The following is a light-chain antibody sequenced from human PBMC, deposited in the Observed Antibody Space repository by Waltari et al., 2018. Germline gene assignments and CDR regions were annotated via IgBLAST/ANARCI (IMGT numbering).Light chain of an antibody. J-gene: IGKJ4*01. CDR1: QSVSSS. CDR2: GAS. Sequence: EIVLTQSPATLSLSLGERVTLSCRASQSVSSSLAWYQQKLGQAPRLLIYGASSRATGIPDRFSGSGSGTDFTLTISSLEPEDFTVYYCQQYSNWPLTFGGGTKVEIK. V-gene: IGKV3-15*01. CDR3: QQYSNWPLT.